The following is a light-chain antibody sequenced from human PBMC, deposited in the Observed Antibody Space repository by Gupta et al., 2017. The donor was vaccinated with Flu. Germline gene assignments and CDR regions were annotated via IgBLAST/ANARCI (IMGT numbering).Light chain of an antibody. CDR3: QQRSDWPLT. V-gene: IGKV3-11*01. CDR1: QSIRSY. Sequence: EIVLTQSLATLSLSPGERATLSCRASQSIRSYLAWYQHKPGQAPRLLLYDASNRATGAPVRFRGRGSGTDFRLTISSLETEAFAVYSCQQRSDWPLTFGGGTKVEL. J-gene: IGKJ4*01. CDR2: DAS.